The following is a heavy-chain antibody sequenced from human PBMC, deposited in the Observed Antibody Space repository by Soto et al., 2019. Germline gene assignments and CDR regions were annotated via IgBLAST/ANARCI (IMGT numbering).Heavy chain of an antibody. CDR1: GGSIISYY. D-gene: IGHD3-16*01. V-gene: IGHV4-59*08. CDR2: IYYSGST. CDR3: ARHNYGPAPTSSDY. Sequence: SATLSLTCTVSGGSIISYYWSWILQPPGKGLEWIGYIYYSGSTNYNPSLKSRVTISVDTSKNQFSLKLNSMTAADTAVYYCARHNYGPAPTSSDYPGPGTLVTVSS. J-gene: IGHJ4*02.